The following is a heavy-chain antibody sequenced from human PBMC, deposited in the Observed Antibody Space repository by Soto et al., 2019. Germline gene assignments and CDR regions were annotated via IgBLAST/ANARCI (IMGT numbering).Heavy chain of an antibody. CDR1: GYTFTKYY. J-gene: IGHJ4*02. V-gene: IGHV1-46*01. D-gene: IGHD6-13*01. CDR2: INPSGGTT. Sequence: GASVKVSCKASGYTFTKYYIHXVRQAPGPGLEWMGIINPSGGTTAYAQKFQGRVTMTRDTSTSTVDMELSSLRFDDTAVYYCARAGDTGTWSWGNYFDYWGQGTLVTVSS. CDR3: ARAGDTGTWSWGNYFDY.